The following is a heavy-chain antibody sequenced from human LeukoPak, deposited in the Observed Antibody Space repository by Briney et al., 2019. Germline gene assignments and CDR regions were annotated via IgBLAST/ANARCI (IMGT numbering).Heavy chain of an antibody. J-gene: IGHJ6*02. CDR2: ISSNGGST. D-gene: IGHD5-24*01. CDR3: ARDVPKDGCGMDV. Sequence: PGGSLRLSCAASGFTFSSYAMHWVRQAPGKGLEYVSAISSNGGSTYYANSVKGRFTISRDNSKNTLYLQMNSLRAEDTAVYYCARDVPKDGCGMDVWGQGTTVTVSS. CDR1: GFTFSSYA. V-gene: IGHV3-64*01.